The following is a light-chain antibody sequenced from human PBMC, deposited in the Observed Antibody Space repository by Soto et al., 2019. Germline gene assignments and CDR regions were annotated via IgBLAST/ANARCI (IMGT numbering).Light chain of an antibody. Sequence: EFVLTQSPCTLSLSTGERATLSCRASQSLSSNLAWYQQKPGQAPRLLIYGSSTRATGIPARFSGSGSGTEFTLTISSLQSEDFAVYYCQQYNNWPSITFGQGTRLEI. V-gene: IGKV3-15*01. CDR3: QQYNNWPSIT. J-gene: IGKJ5*01. CDR2: GSS. CDR1: QSLSSN.